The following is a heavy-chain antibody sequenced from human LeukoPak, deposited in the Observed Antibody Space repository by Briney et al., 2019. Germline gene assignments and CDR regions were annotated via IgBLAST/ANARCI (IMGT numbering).Heavy chain of an antibody. V-gene: IGHV1-2*02. J-gene: IGHJ5*02. CDR1: GYTFTGYY. CDR2: INPNSGDT. D-gene: IGHD6-13*01. CDR3: ARGSPLAATGSGLTP. Sequence: ASVKVSCKASGYTFTGYYIHWVRQAPGQRLEWMGWINPNSGDTDYAQRFRGRVTMTRDTSISTAFMELRRLMSDDTAIYYCARGSPLAATGSGLTPWGQGTLVTVSS.